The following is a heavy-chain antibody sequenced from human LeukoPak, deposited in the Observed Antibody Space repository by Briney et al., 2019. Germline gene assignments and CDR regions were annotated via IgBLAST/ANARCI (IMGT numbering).Heavy chain of an antibody. J-gene: IGHJ3*01. CDR1: GGSISSYY. V-gene: IGHV4-59*12. CDR3: ARVGPPPVADDAFHF. D-gene: IGHD6-19*01. CDR2: IYYSGST. Sequence: SETLSLTCTVSGGSISSYYWSWIRQSPGKGLEWIGYIYYSGSTNYNPSLKSRVTISVDTSKNQFSLKLSSVTAADTAVYYCARVGPPPVADDAFHFWGQGTKATVSS.